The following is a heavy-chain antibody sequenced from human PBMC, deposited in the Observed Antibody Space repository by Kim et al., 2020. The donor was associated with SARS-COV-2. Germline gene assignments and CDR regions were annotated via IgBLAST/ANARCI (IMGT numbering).Heavy chain of an antibody. V-gene: IGHV4-34*01. D-gene: IGHD3-22*01. CDR1: GGSFSGYY. CDR3: ASPGQKKYYYDSSGYSSRYYYGMDV. Sequence: SETLSLTCAVYGGSFSGYYWSWIRQPPGKGLEWIGEINHSGSTNYNPSLKSRVTISVDTSKNQFSLKLSSVTAADTAVYYCASPGQKKYYYDSSGYSSRYYYGMDVWGQGTTVTVSS. J-gene: IGHJ6*02. CDR2: INHSGST.